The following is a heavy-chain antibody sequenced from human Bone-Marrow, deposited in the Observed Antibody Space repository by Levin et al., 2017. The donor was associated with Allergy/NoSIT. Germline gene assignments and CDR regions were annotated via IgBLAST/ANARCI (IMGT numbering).Heavy chain of an antibody. CDR3: ARDVNDYIWGSYRTQFDY. D-gene: IGHD3-16*02. CDR1: GFTFSSYE. V-gene: IGHV3-48*03. CDR2: ISSSGSTI. Sequence: AGGSLRLSCAASGFTFSSYEMNWVRQAPGKGLEWVSYISSSGSTIYYADSVKGRFTISRDNAKNSLYLQMNSLRAEDTAVYYCARDVNDYIWGSYRTQFDYWGQGTLVTVSS. J-gene: IGHJ4*02.